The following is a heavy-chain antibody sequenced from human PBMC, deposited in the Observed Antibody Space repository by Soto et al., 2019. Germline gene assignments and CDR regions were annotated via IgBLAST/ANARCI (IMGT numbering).Heavy chain of an antibody. Sequence: GSLSLSCAASGFTFSSYVMSWVRQVPGKGLEWVSAISSGAGTYYVDSVKGRFTITKDTSKNQVVLTMTNMDPVDTATYYCAHRRAYYYGSGSYYIHWGQGTLVTVS. D-gene: IGHD3-10*01. V-gene: IGHV3-23*01. CDR3: AHRRAYYYGSGSYYIH. CDR2: ISSGAGT. CDR1: GFTFSSYV. J-gene: IGHJ4*02.